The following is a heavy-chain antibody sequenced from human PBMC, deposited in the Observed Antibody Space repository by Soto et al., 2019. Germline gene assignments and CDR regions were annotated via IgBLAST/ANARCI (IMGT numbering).Heavy chain of an antibody. CDR1: GGSISSYY. Sequence: SETLSLTCTASGGSISSYYWSWIRQPPGKGLEWVGYIYYSGGTNYNSSLKSRVTMSVDTSKNEYSLKLISVTAAGTAVYYCAGDPTVISSNSYHGMDVWGQGTTVTVSS. D-gene: IGHD3-22*01. J-gene: IGHJ6*02. V-gene: IGHV4-59*01. CDR3: AGDPTVISSNSYHGMDV. CDR2: IYYSGGT.